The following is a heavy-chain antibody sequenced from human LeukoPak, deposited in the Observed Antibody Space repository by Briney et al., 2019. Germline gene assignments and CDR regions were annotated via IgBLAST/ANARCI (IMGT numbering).Heavy chain of an antibody. CDR1: GYTFTSYY. J-gene: IGHJ6*02. CDR2: ISAYNGNT. Sequence: ASVKVSCKASGYTFTSYYMHWVRQAPGQGLEWMGWISAYNGNTNYAQKLQGRVTMTTDTSTSTAYMELRSLRSDDTAVYYCARDYRQLWLPDYYYYGMDVWGQGTTVTVSS. CDR3: ARDYRQLWLPDYYYYGMDV. D-gene: IGHD5-18*01. V-gene: IGHV1-18*04.